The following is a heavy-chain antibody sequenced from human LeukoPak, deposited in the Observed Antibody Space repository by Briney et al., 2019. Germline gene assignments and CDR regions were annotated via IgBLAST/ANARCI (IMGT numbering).Heavy chain of an antibody. Sequence: PGGSLRLSCAASGFTFSSYAMSGVRRAPGKGREGVSAISGSGGSTYYADSLKGRFTISRDNSKNPLYLQMNSLRAEDTAVYYCAKDWGITGTTDAFDIWGQGTMVTVSS. D-gene: IGHD1-7*01. CDR3: AKDWGITGTTDAFDI. CDR2: ISGSGGST. CDR1: GFTFSSYA. J-gene: IGHJ3*02. V-gene: IGHV3-23*01.